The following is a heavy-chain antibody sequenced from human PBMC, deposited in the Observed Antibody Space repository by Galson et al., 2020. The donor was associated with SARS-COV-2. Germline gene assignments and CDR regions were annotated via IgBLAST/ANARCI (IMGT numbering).Heavy chain of an antibody. CDR1: RFSLTTSGVD. CDR3: AHYSKRWQHFEF. J-gene: IGHJ4*02. CDR2: IYWDDDK. D-gene: IGHD4-4*01. Sequence: KMSGPTLVKPTQTLTLTCTFSRFSLTTSGVDVGWIRQPPGKALEWLALIYWDDDKRYSPSLKRRLTVTKDTSKTQVVLTMTNMDPVDTASYYCAHYSKRWQHFEFWGQGTRVTVSS. V-gene: IGHV2-5*02.